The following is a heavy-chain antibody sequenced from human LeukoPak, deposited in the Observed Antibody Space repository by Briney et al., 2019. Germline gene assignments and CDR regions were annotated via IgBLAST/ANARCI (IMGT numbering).Heavy chain of an antibody. CDR3: ATSGWYLLPGVY. D-gene: IGHD6-19*01. CDR1: GGSISSSSYY. V-gene: IGHV4-39*01. CDR2: IYYSVST. Sequence: PSETLSLTCTVSGGSISSSSYYWGWSRQPPGKGLECIWSIYYSVSTDYNPSREGPVTISVDMSKNQFSLKLSSVTAAETAVYYCATSGWYLLPGVYWGQGTLVTVPS. J-gene: IGHJ4*02.